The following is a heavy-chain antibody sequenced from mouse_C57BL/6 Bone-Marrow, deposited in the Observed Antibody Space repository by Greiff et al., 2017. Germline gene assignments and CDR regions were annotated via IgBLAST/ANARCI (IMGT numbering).Heavy chain of an antibody. V-gene: IGHV1-69*01. CDR2: IDPSASYT. Sequence: VKLQQPGAELVMPGASVKLSCKASGYTFTSYWMHWVKQRPGQGLEWIGEIDPSASYTNYNQKFKGKSTLTVDKSSSTAYMQLSSLTSEDSAVYYCAREDDGYYSAWFAYWGQGTLVTVSA. CDR1: GYTFTSYW. D-gene: IGHD2-3*01. J-gene: IGHJ3*01. CDR3: AREDDGYYSAWFAY.